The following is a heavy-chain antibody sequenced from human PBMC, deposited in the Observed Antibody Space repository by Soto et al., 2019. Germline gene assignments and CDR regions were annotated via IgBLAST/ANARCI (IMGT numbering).Heavy chain of an antibody. CDR3: ARVSGYYPLDY. CDR1: GYTFTSYA. J-gene: IGHJ4*02. V-gene: IGHV1-3*01. CDR2: TNAGNGNT. D-gene: IGHD5-12*01. Sequence: ASVKVSCKASGYTFTSYAMHWVRQAPGQRLEWMGWTNAGNGNTKYSQKFQGRVTITRDTSASTAYMELSSLRSEDTAVYYCARVSGYYPLDYWGQGTLVTVSS.